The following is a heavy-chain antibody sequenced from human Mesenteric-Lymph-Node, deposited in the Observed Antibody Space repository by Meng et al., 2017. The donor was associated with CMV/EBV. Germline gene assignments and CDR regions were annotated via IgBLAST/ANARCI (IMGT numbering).Heavy chain of an antibody. CDR3: ARDLTSATRPDDPSYYGMDV. J-gene: IGHJ6*02. D-gene: IGHD1-1*01. Sequence: GESLKISCAASGFTFDDYGMSWVRQAPGKGLEWVSSISSSSSYIYYADSLKGRFTISRDNAKNSLFLQINTLRAEDTAVYYCARDLTSATRPDDPSYYGMDVWGQGTTVTVSS. CDR2: ISSSSSYI. CDR1: GFTFDDYG. V-gene: IGHV3-21*01.